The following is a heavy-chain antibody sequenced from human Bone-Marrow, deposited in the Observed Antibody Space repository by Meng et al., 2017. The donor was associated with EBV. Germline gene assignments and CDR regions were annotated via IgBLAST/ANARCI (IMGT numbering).Heavy chain of an antibody. Sequence: VHPGQSRAEVKKTGSSVMVSCKASGYTFTSYGISWVQQAPGQGLEWMGWISAYNGNTNYAQKLQGSVTMTTDTSTSTAYMELRSLRSDDTAVYYCAREYSSGWYYFDYWGQGTLVTVSS. CDR2: ISAYNGNT. D-gene: IGHD6-19*01. V-gene: IGHV1-18*01. CDR3: AREYSSGWYYFDY. CDR1: GYTFTSYG. J-gene: IGHJ4*02.